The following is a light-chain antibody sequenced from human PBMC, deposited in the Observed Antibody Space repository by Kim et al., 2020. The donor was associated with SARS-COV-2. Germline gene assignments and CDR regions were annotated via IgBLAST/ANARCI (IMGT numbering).Light chain of an antibody. Sequence: SSELTQDPAVSVALGQTVRITCQGDSLRSYYASWYQQKPGQAPVLVIYGKNNRPSGIPDRFSGPSSGNTASLTITGAQAEDEADYYCNSRDSSGNHPFGTGTKVTVL. V-gene: IGLV3-19*01. CDR2: GKN. CDR1: SLRSYY. J-gene: IGLJ1*01. CDR3: NSRDSSGNHP.